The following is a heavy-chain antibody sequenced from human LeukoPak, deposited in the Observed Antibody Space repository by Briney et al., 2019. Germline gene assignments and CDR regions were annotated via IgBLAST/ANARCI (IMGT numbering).Heavy chain of an antibody. CDR1: GYTFTGYY. D-gene: IGHD6-19*01. Sequence: GASVKVSCKASGYTFTGYYMHWVRQAPGQGLEWMGIINPSGGSTSYAQKFQGRVTMTRDTSTSTVYMELSSLRSEDTAVYYCARERGIAVAGNRNWFDPWGQGTLVTVSS. CDR2: INPSGGST. V-gene: IGHV1-46*01. CDR3: ARERGIAVAGNRNWFDP. J-gene: IGHJ5*02.